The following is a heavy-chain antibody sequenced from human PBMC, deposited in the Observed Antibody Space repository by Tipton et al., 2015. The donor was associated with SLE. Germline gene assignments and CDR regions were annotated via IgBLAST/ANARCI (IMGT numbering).Heavy chain of an antibody. Sequence: SLRLSCAASGFTVSNNYMNWVRQAPGKGLQWVSIIYSGGDSYYADSVKGRFTISRDNSKNTLYLQMHSLRAEDTAVYYCAKDRSSWYGGYFDLWGRGTLVTVSS. D-gene: IGHD6-13*01. CDR1: GFTVSNNY. V-gene: IGHV3-66*02. CDR2: IYSGGDS. CDR3: AKDRSSWYGGYFDL. J-gene: IGHJ2*01.